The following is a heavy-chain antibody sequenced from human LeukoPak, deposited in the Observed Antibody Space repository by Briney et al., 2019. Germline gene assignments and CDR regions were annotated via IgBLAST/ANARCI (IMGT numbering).Heavy chain of an antibody. D-gene: IGHD2-8*01. CDR1: GFTISSYA. J-gene: IGHJ5*02. CDR2: ISGSGGST. V-gene: IGHV3-23*01. CDR3: TSLSDAIESFGTRNL. Sequence: GGSLRLSCAASGFTISSYAMSWVRQATGKGLEWVSVISGSGGSTYYLDPVNGRFTISRDNSKNTLSLQMNSLRAEDTAVYYCTSLSDAIESFGTRNLWGQGTLVTVSS.